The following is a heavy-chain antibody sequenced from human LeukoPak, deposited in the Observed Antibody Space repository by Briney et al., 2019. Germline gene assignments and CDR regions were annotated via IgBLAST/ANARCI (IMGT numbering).Heavy chain of an antibody. Sequence: SETLSLTRIVSGDSFSDYYWSWIRQPPGKGLEWIGYIYHSGSTNYNPSLKSRVTISVDTSKNHFSLKLSSVTAADTAVYYCARYGSGWTSFDYWGQGTLVTVSS. CDR2: IYHSGST. CDR1: GDSFSDYY. D-gene: IGHD6-19*01. J-gene: IGHJ4*02. V-gene: IGHV4-59*01. CDR3: ARYGSGWTSFDY.